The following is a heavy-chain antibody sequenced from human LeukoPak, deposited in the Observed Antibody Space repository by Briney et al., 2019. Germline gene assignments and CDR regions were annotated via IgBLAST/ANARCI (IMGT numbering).Heavy chain of an antibody. CDR2: INHSGST. J-gene: IGHJ6*03. CDR3: ARGVNYDFWSGYYTWVGYYYYYMDV. V-gene: IGHV4-34*01. D-gene: IGHD3-3*01. CDR1: GGSFSGYY. Sequence: PSETLSLTCAVYGGSFSGYYWSWIRQPPRKGLEWIGEINHSGSTNYNPSLKSRVTISVDTSKNHFSVKLSSVTAADTAVYYCARGVNYDFWSGYYTWVGYYYYYMDVWGKGTTVTVSS.